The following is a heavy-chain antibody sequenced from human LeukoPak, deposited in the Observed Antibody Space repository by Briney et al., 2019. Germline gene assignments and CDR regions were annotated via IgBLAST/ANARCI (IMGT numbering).Heavy chain of an antibody. CDR2: INWNGGST. J-gene: IGHJ4*02. CDR1: GFTFDDYG. Sequence: GGSLRLSCAASGFTFDDYGMSWVRLAPGKGLEWVSGINWNGGSTGYADSVKGRFTISRDNAKNSLYLQMNSLRPEDTAVYYCARENSGSYYQFDCWGQGTLVTVSS. V-gene: IGHV3-20*04. D-gene: IGHD1-26*01. CDR3: ARENSGSYYQFDC.